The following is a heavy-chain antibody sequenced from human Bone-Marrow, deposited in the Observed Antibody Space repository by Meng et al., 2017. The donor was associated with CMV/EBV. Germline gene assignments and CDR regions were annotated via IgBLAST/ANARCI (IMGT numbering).Heavy chain of an antibody. CDR2: ISSSSSTI. J-gene: IGHJ4*02. Sequence: GGSLRLSCAASGFTFSSYSMNWVRQAPGKGLEWVSYISSSSSTIYYADSVKGRFTISRDNAKNSLYLQMNSLRAEDMAVYYCARDQDHYYDSSGYYDYWGQGTLVTVSS. CDR1: GFTFSSYS. V-gene: IGHV3-48*04. CDR3: ARDQDHYYDSSGYYDY. D-gene: IGHD3-22*01.